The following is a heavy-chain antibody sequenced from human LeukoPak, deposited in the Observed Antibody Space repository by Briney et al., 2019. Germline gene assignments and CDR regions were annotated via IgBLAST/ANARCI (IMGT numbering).Heavy chain of an antibody. D-gene: IGHD2-2*01. CDR1: GGSISSYY. V-gene: IGHV4-59*08. CDR2: IYYSGST. CDR3: ARLGGTTGGPDAFDI. Sequence: SETLSLTCTVSGGSISSYYWSWIRQPPGKGLEWIGYIYYSGSTNYNPSLKSRVTISVDTSKNQFSLKLSSVTAADTAVYYCARLGGTTGGPDAFDIWGQGTMVTVSS. J-gene: IGHJ3*02.